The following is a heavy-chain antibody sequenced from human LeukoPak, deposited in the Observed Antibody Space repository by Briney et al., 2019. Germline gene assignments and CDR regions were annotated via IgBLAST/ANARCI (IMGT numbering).Heavy chain of an antibody. CDR1: GYTFTGYY. CDR2: INPSGGST. V-gene: IGHV1-46*01. J-gene: IGHJ4*02. D-gene: IGHD3-10*01. Sequence: ASVKVSCKASGYTFTGYYMHWVRQAPGQGLEWMGIINPSGGSTSYAQKFQGRVTMTRDTSTSTVYMELSSLRSEDTAVYYCARDRGGNAPFDYWGQGTLVTVSS. CDR3: ARDRGGNAPFDY.